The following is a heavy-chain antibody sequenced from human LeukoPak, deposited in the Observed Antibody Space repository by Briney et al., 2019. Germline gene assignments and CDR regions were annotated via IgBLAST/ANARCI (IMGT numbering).Heavy chain of an antibody. CDR1: GFTFKNYA. D-gene: IGHD4-17*01. CDR3: AKEPYGDNGLVLGY. J-gene: IGHJ4*02. V-gene: IGHV3-23*01. Sequence: GGSLRLSCAAPGFTFKNYAMNWVRLAPGKGLEWVSAISGSGGSTYYADSVKGRFTISRDNSKNTLYLQMHSLRAEDTALYYCAKEPYGDNGLVLGYWGQGTLVTVSS. CDR2: ISGSGGST.